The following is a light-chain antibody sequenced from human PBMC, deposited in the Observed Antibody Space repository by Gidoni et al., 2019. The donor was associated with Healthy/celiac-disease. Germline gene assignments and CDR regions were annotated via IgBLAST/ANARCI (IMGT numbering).Light chain of an antibody. J-gene: IGKJ2*01. CDR3: QQYYSTQGP. V-gene: IGKV4-1*01. CDR2: WAS. Sequence: DIVMTQSPDSLAVSLGERATINCKSSQSVLYSSNNKNYLAWYQQKPGQPPKLLIYWASTRESGVPDRFSGSGSGTDFTLTISSLQAEDVAVYYCQQYYSTQGPFGQGTKLEIK. CDR1: QSVLYSSNNKNY.